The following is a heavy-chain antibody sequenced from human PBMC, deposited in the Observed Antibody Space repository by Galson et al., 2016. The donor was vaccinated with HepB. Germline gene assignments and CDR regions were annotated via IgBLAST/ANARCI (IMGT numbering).Heavy chain of an antibody. D-gene: IGHD2-15*01. Sequence: SLRLSCAASGFTFSSYWMAWVRQAPGKGLEWVANINQDGSEKNYVDSVKGRFTISKDNAKRSLYLQMNSLRAEDTAVYYCAREGTGGFDIWGQGTMVTVSS. CDR3: AREGTGGFDI. J-gene: IGHJ3*02. V-gene: IGHV3-7*01. CDR2: INQDGSEK. CDR1: GFTFSSYW.